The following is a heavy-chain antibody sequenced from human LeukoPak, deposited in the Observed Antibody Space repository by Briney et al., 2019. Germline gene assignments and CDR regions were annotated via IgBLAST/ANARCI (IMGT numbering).Heavy chain of an antibody. J-gene: IGHJ4*02. CDR1: GFIFSSYA. Sequence: GGSLRLSCAASGFIFSSYAMNWVRQAPGRGLEWVSFVSAGGGTTYYADSVKGRFTISRDNSMDTLYLQMNSLRAEDTALYYCAKSGSGSPNTYAYWGQGALVTVSS. CDR3: AKSGSGSPNTYAY. V-gene: IGHV3-23*01. CDR2: VSAGGGTT. D-gene: IGHD1-26*01.